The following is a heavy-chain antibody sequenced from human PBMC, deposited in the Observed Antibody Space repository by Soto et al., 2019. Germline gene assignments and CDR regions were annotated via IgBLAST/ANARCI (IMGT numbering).Heavy chain of an antibody. Sequence: PSETLSLTCTVSGGSISSNSYYWGWIRQPPGKGLEWIGSIYYSGSTSYNPSLKSRVAISVDTSKNQFSLKLSSVTAADTAVYYCAIGIPPRYCSGGSCYSGPFAISGQGTMVTVSS. CDR3: AIGIPPRYCSGGSCYSGPFAI. J-gene: IGHJ3*02. CDR1: GGSISSNSYY. D-gene: IGHD2-15*01. CDR2: IYYSGST. V-gene: IGHV4-39*01.